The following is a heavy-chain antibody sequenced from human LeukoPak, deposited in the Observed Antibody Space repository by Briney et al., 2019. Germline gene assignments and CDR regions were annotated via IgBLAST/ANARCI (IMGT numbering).Heavy chain of an antibody. CDR1: GFTFSSYW. CDR2: LRSKANSFAT. CDR3: SCIDRDY. Sequence: QPGGSLRLSCAASGFTFSSYWMSWVRQASGKGLEWVGRLRSKANSFATEYAASVKGRFTISRDDSKNTAYLQMNSLKTEDTAVYYCSCIDRDYWGQGTLVTVSS. J-gene: IGHJ4*02. V-gene: IGHV3-73*01. D-gene: IGHD1-26*01.